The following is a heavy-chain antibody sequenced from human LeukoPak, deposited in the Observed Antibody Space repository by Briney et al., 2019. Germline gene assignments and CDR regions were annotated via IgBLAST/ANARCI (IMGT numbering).Heavy chain of an antibody. D-gene: IGHD1-14*01. CDR3: ATGGFLQH. Sequence: SQTLSLTCTFSGASISIVGYYWSWIRQHPGKGLEWIGYIYYSGSTYYNPSLKSRVTISVDTSKNQFSLKLSSVTAADTAVYYCATGGFLQHWGQGTLVTVSS. CDR1: GASISIVGYY. J-gene: IGHJ1*01. V-gene: IGHV4-31*03. CDR2: IYYSGST.